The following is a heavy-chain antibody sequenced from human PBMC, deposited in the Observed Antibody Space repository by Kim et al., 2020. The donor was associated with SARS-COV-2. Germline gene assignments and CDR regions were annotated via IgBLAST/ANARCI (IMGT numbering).Heavy chain of an antibody. CDR3: AKDRRWAAAAGTHFDY. CDR2: ISYDGSNK. D-gene: IGHD6-13*01. V-gene: IGHV3-30*18. CDR1: GFTFSSYG. J-gene: IGHJ4*02. Sequence: GGSLRLSCAASGFTFSSYGMHWVRQAPGKGLEWVAVISYDGSNKYYEDSVKGRFTISRDNSKNTLYLQMNSLRAEDTAVYYCAKDRRWAAAAGTHFDYWGQGTLVTVSS.